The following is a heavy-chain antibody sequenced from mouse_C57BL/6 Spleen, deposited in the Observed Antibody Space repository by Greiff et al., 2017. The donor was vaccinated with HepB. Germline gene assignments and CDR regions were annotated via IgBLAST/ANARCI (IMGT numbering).Heavy chain of an antibody. CDR1: GYPFTSYW. CDR2: LYPGSGST. Sequence: VQLQQPGAELVKPGASVKMSCKASGYPFTSYWITWVKQRPGQGLEWIGDLYPGSGSTNYNEKFKSKATVTVDTSSSTAYMQLSSLTSEDSAVYYCARPYSSGYVGFAYWGQGTLVTVSA. CDR3: ARPYSSGYVGFAY. J-gene: IGHJ3*01. D-gene: IGHD3-2*02. V-gene: IGHV1-55*01.